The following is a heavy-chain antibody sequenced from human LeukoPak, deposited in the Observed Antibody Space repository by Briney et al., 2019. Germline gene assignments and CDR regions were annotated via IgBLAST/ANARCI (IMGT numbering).Heavy chain of an antibody. J-gene: IGHJ3*02. V-gene: IGHV3-21*01. CDR3: ARDVDQLLDAFDI. CDR2: ISSSSSYI. CDR1: GFTFSSYS. Sequence: GGSLRLSCAASGFTFSSYSMNWVRQAPGKGLEWVSSISSSSSYIYYADSVKGRFTISRDNAKNSLYLQMNSLRAEDTAVYYCARDVDQLLDAFDIWGQGTMVTVSS. D-gene: IGHD2-2*01.